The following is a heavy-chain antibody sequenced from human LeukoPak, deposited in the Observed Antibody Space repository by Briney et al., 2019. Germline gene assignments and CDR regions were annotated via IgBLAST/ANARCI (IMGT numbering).Heavy chain of an antibody. V-gene: IGHV4-31*03. CDR1: GGSISSGGYY. J-gene: IGHJ3*02. Sequence: SETLSLTCTVSGGSISSGGYYWSWIRQHPGKGLEWIGYIYYSGSTYYNPSLKSRVTISVDTSKNQFSLKLSSVTAADTAVYYCATPTTVTDDAFDIWGQGTMVTVSS. D-gene: IGHD4-17*01. CDR2: IYYSGST. CDR3: ATPTTVTDDAFDI.